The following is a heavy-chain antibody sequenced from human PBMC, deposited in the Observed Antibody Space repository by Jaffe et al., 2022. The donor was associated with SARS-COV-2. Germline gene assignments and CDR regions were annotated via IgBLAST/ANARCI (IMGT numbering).Heavy chain of an antibody. J-gene: IGHJ6*03. CDR2: INHSGST. Sequence: QVQLQQWGAGLLKPSETLSLTCAVYGGSFSGYYWSWIRQPPGKGLEWIGEINHSGSTNYNPSLKSRVTISVDTSKNQFSLKLSSVTAADTAVYYCARGKGWFGEKYYYYMDVWGKGTTVTVSS. D-gene: IGHD3-10*01. CDR1: GGSFSGYY. CDR3: ARGKGWFGEKYYYYMDV. V-gene: IGHV4-34*01.